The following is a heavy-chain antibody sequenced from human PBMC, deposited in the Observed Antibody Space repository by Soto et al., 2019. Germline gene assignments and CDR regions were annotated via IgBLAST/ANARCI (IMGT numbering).Heavy chain of an antibody. J-gene: IGHJ4*02. Sequence: GGSLRLSCATSGFNFGGYAIHWVRQSPGKGLEWVALIIYDGSNEYYADSVKGRFTVTRDKSKNTVFLQMNSLRADDTAVYYCAKDPGYGSCELLGWAFVHWAQGT. CDR1: GFNFGGYA. CDR2: IIYDGSNE. CDR3: AKDPGYGSCELLGWAFVH. D-gene: IGHD2-2*03. V-gene: IGHV3-30*18.